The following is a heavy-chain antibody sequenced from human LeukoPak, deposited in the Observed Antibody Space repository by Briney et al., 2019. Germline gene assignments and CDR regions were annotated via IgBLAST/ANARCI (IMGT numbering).Heavy chain of an antibody. Sequence: TSSETLSLTCTVSGGSISSYYWSWIRQPPGKGLEWIGYIYYSGNTNYNPSLKSRVTISLDTSKNQFSLKLSSVTAADTAVYYCARGQNIAARLRYFALWGRGTLVTVSS. CDR3: ARGQNIAARLRYFAL. V-gene: IGHV4-59*13. D-gene: IGHD6-6*01. CDR1: GGSISSYY. CDR2: IYYSGNT. J-gene: IGHJ2*01.